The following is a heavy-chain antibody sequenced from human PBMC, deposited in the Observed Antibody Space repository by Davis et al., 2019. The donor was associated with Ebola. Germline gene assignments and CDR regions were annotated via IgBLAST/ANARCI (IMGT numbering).Heavy chain of an antibody. V-gene: IGHV1-3*01. D-gene: IGHD3-16*01. J-gene: IGHJ5*02. CDR1: GFTFSTYA. CDR3: ARDRIVLSRGDWFDP. Sequence: GGSLRLSCAASGFTFSTYAMNWVRQAPGQRLEWMGWINAGNGNTKYSQKFQGRVTITRDTSASTAYMELSSLRSEDTAVYYCARDRIVLSRGDWFDPWGQGTLVTVSS. CDR2: INAGNGNT.